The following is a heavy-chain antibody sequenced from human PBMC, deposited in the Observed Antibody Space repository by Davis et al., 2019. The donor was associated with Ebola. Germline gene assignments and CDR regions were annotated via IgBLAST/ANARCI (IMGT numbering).Heavy chain of an antibody. D-gene: IGHD1-14*01. J-gene: IGHJ4*02. Sequence: SGPTLVKPTQTLTLTCTLSGFSLSTSGVGVGWIRQPPGKALEYLALIYCDDDKRHSPSLKSRLTITKDTSKNQVVLTMTNMYPVDTGTYYCAHSKDVAFRLPGLFDYWGQGTLVTVSS. CDR2: IYCDDDK. V-gene: IGHV2-5*02. CDR1: GFSLSTSGVG. CDR3: AHSKDVAFRLPGLFDY.